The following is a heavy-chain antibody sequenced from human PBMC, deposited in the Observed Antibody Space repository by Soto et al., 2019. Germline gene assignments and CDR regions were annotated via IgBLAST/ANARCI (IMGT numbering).Heavy chain of an antibody. D-gene: IGHD5-18*01. CDR2: IGTAGDT. CDR3: ARGELDTAMAHGNWFHP. J-gene: IGHJ5*02. CDR1: GFTFSSYD. Sequence: GGSLRLSCAASGFTFSSYDMHWVRQATGKGLEWVSAIGTAGDTYYPGSVKGRFTISRENAKNSLYLQMNSLRAEDTAVYYCARGELDTAMAHGNWFHPWGQGTFVTVS. V-gene: IGHV3-13*01.